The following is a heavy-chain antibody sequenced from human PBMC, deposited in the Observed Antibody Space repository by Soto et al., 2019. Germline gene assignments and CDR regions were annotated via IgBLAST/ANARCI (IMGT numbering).Heavy chain of an antibody. Sequence: PVGSMRLSCAASGGNCSSYSSKWVSQAKGKGLEWVSSISSSSSYIYYADSVKGRFTISRDNAKNSLYLQMNSLRAEDTAVYYCARDLIGGSFIIAPTHSSGIISGGQ. D-gene: IGHD3-10*01. CDR1: GGNCSSYS. CDR2: ISSSSSYI. J-gene: IGHJ1*01. CDR3: ARDLIGGSFIIAPTHSSGIIS. V-gene: IGHV3-21*01.